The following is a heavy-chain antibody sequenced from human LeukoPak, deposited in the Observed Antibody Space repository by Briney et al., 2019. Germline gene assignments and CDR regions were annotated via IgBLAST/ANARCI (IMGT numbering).Heavy chain of an antibody. J-gene: IGHJ4*02. CDR2: INQDESVK. CDR3: ARGDDGNWNL. D-gene: IGHD1-7*01. V-gene: IGHV3-7*01. CDR1: GGSFSGYY. Sequence: PSETLSLTCAVYGGSFSGYYWSWIRQPPGKGLEWVANINQDESVKYYVDSVKGRFTISRDNARNSLYLQMNSLRAADTAVYYCARGDDGNWNLGGQGTLVTVSS.